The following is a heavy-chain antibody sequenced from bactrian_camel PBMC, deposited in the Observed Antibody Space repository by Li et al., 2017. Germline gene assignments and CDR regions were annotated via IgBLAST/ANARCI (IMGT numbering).Heavy chain of an antibody. J-gene: IGHJ4*01. D-gene: IGHD1*01. V-gene: IGHV3S42*01. CDR1: GFTFSDYT. CDR3: AAARLGGDYCHIGVSWRFFSA. Sequence: VQLVESGGGLVQPGGSLRLSCAASGFTFSDYTMTWVRQAPGKGLEWVSDINSSGRNTNYADSVKGRSTISRDNVKNTLYLEMDDLQPEDTAMYYCAAARLGGDYCHIGVSWRFFSARGQGTQVTVS. CDR2: INSSGRNT.